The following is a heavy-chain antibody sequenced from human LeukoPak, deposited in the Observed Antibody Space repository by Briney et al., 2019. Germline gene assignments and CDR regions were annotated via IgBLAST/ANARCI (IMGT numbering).Heavy chain of an antibody. D-gene: IGHD3-10*01. Sequence: SETLSLTCTVSGGSISSSSYYWGWIRQPPGKGLEWIGSIYYSGGTYYNPSLESRVAISADMSKNQFSLKLTSVTGADTAVYYCARDHGYGSPFGYWGQGTLVTVSS. CDR1: GGSISSSSYY. J-gene: IGHJ4*02. V-gene: IGHV4-39*07. CDR3: ARDHGYGSPFGY. CDR2: IYYSGGT.